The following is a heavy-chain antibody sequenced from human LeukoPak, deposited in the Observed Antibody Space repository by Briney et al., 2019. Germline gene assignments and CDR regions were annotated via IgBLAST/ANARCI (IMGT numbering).Heavy chain of an antibody. CDR3: ARGPYNWNYGAFDY. CDR1: GGTFSSYA. J-gene: IGHJ4*02. D-gene: IGHD1-7*01. CDR2: IIPIFGTA. Sequence: SSVKVSCKASGGTFSSYAISWVRQAPGQGLEWMGGIIPIFGTANYAQKFQARVTITADESTSTAYMELSSLRSEDTAVYYCARGPYNWNYGAFDYWGQGTLVTVSS. V-gene: IGHV1-69*01.